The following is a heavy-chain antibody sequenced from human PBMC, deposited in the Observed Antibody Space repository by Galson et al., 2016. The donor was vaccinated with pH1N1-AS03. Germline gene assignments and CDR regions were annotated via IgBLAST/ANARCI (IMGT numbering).Heavy chain of an antibody. CDR2: IKQDGGKT. CDR1: GLVFSYFW. CDR3: ARGEMIGDDY. Sequence: SLRLSCAASGLVFSYFWMTWVRQAPGKGPEWVGNIKQDGGKTHYVDALKGRVTISRDNAKNSVSLQMNSLRLEDTAMYYCARGEMIGDDYWGQGTLVTVSS. J-gene: IGHJ4*02. V-gene: IGHV3-7*05. D-gene: IGHD3-16*01.